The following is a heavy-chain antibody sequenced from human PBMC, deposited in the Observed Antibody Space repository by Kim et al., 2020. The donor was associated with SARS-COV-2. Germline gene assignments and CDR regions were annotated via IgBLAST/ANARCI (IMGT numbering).Heavy chain of an antibody. J-gene: IGHJ6*02. V-gene: IGHV1-18*01. CDR2: INPYNDKT. CDR1: GYTLLNYG. Sequence: ASVKVSCKASGYTLLNYGISWVRQAPGQGLEWMGWINPYNDKTNYAEKFQGRVTMTIDTSTRTVQMYLRSLRSDDTAVYYCAREGFCSCASCWGSKSKYSNYGMDLWGQGTTVTVSS. CDR3: AREGFCSCASCWGSKSKYSNYGMDL. D-gene: IGHD2-15*01.